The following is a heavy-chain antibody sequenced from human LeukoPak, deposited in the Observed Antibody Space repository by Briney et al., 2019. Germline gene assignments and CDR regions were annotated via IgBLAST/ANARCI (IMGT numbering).Heavy chain of an antibody. V-gene: IGHV4-38-2*02. CDR2: IYHSGST. J-gene: IGHJ4*02. CDR3: AREGSSWLNYDY. D-gene: IGHD6-13*01. CDR1: GYSISSGYY. Sequence: SETLSLTCAVSGYSISSGYYCGWIRQPPGKGLERIGSIYHSGSTYYNPSLKSRVTISVDTSKNQFSLKLSSVPAADTAVYYCAREGSSWLNYDYWGQGTLVTVSS.